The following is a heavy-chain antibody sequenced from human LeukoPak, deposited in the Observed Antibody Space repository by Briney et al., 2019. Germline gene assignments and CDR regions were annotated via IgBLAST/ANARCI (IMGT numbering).Heavy chain of an antibody. CDR3: AKDAGSGSYYNV. Sequence: GGSLRLSCAVSGFTFSSYAMSWVRQAPGKGLEWVSTISGSGGSTYYADSVKGRFTISRDNSKNTLYLQMNSLRAEDTAVYYYAKDAGSGSYYNVWGQGTLVTVSS. D-gene: IGHD3-10*01. J-gene: IGHJ4*02. CDR1: GFTFSSYA. CDR2: ISGSGGST. V-gene: IGHV3-23*01.